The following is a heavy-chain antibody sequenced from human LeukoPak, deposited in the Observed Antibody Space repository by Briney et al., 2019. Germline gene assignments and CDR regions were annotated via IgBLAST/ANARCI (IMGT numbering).Heavy chain of an antibody. CDR3: ARERPWFGELLYAFDI. Sequence: SETLSLTYTVSGGSVSSGSYYWSWIRQPPGTGLEWIGYIYYSGSTNYNPSLKSRVTISVDTSKNQFSLKLSSVTAADTAVYYCARERPWFGELLYAFDIWGQGTMVTVSS. J-gene: IGHJ3*02. V-gene: IGHV4-61*01. CDR1: GGSVSSGSYY. CDR2: IYYSGST. D-gene: IGHD3-10*01.